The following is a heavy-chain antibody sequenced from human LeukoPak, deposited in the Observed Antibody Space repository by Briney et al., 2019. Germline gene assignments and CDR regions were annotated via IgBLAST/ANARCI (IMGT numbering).Heavy chain of an antibody. CDR3: ARCSRDSSPWFDP. CDR1: GYTFTGYY. D-gene: IGHD6-13*01. J-gene: IGHJ5*02. Sequence: ASVKVSCKASGYTFTGYYIHWVRQAPGQGLEWMGWINPNSGGTNYAQKFQGRVTMTRDTSISTAYMELSRLRADDTAVYYCARCSRDSSPWFDPWGQGTLVTVSS. V-gene: IGHV1-2*02. CDR2: INPNSGGT.